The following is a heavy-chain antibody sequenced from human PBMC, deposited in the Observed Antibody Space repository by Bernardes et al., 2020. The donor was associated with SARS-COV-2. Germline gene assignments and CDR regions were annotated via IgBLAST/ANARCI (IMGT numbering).Heavy chain of an antibody. CDR2: INPSGGST. V-gene: IGHV1-46*01. Sequence: ASVKVSCKASGYTFTSYYMHWVRQAPGQGLEWMGIINPSGGSTSYAQKFQGRVTMTRDTSTSTVYMELSSLRSEDTAVYYCARDPTGTTGEYNYYYGMDVWGQGTTVTVSS. CDR1: GYTFTSYY. CDR3: ARDPTGTTGEYNYYYGMDV. D-gene: IGHD1-1*01. J-gene: IGHJ6*02.